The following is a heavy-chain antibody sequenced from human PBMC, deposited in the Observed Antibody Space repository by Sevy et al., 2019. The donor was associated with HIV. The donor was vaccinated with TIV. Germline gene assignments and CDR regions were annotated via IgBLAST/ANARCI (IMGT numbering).Heavy chain of an antibody. Sequence: ASVKVSCKASGGIFKSYGISWVRQAPGQGLEWMGGIIPILNTVHYAQKFQGRVTITADESTKTAYMELSSLGSEDTAVYYCVRGGGNGWYYFDYWGQETLVIVSS. CDR3: VRGGGNGWYYFDY. CDR1: GGIFKSYG. V-gene: IGHV1-69*13. D-gene: IGHD6-19*01. CDR2: IIPILNTV. J-gene: IGHJ4*02.